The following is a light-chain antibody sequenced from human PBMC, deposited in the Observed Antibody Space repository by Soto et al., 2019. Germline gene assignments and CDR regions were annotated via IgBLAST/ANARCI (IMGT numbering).Light chain of an antibody. Sequence: EIVLTQSPGTLSLSPGERATLSCRASQSVSSSYLAWYQQKHGQAPRLLIYGASIRASGIPDRCSGSGSGPDFTLTISRLEPEDLAVYCCQQYGSSPYTFGQGTTLEIK. V-gene: IGKV3-20*01. CDR2: GAS. J-gene: IGKJ2*01. CDR1: QSVSSSY. CDR3: QQYGSSPYT.